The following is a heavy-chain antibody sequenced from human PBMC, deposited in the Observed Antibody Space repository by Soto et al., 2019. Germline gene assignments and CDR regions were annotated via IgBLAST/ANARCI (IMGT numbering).Heavy chain of an antibody. J-gene: IGHJ4*02. CDR1: GGSISSGGYS. D-gene: IGHD3-10*01. V-gene: IGHV4-30-2*05. CDR3: ASRKSSPYFDY. Sequence: PSETLSLTCAVSGGSISSGGYSWGWIRQPPGKGLEWIGYIYHSGSTYYNPSLKSRVTISVDTSKNQFSLKLSSVTAADTAVYYCASRKSSPYFDYWGQGTLVTVSS. CDR2: IYHSGST.